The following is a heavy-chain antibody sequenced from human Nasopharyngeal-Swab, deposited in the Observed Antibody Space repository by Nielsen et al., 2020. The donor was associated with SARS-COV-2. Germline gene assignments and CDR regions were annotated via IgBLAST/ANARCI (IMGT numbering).Heavy chain of an antibody. Sequence: LSLTCAASGFTFSSYGMHWVRQAPGKGLEWVAVISYDGSNKYYADSVKGRFTISRDNSKNTLYLQMNSLRAEDTAVYYCAKDAAYYDFWSGYSSEASYYYYYMDVWGKGTTVTVSS. CDR3: AKDAAYYDFWSGYSSEASYYYYYMDV. V-gene: IGHV3-30*18. D-gene: IGHD3-3*01. J-gene: IGHJ6*03. CDR1: GFTFSSYG. CDR2: ISYDGSNK.